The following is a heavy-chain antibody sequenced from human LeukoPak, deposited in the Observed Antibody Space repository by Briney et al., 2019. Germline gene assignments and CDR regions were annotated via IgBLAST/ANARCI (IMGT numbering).Heavy chain of an antibody. Sequence: GGSLRLSCAASGFTFSTYAMQWVRQAPGKGLEWVAVISYDGSNQYYEDSMKGRFTISRDNSKNTLYLQMHSLRAEDTAVYYCARLEMAASGAFDVWGQGTLVTVSS. D-gene: IGHD5-24*01. V-gene: IGHV3-30-3*01. CDR1: GFTFSTYA. J-gene: IGHJ3*01. CDR3: ARLEMAASGAFDV. CDR2: ISYDGSNQ.